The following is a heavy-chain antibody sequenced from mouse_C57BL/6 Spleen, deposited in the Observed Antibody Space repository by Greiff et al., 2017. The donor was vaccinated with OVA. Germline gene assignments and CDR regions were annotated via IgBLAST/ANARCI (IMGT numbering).Heavy chain of an antibody. V-gene: IGHV1-61*01. CDR1: GYTFTSYW. J-gene: IGHJ2*01. Sequence: QVQLKQPGAELVRPGSSVKLSCKASGYTFTSYWMDWVKQRPGQGLEWIGNIYPSDSETHYNQKFKDKATLTVDKSSSTAYMQLSSLTSEDSAVFYCARSLGEFDYWGQGTTLTVSS. D-gene: IGHD3-3*01. CDR2: IYPSDSET. CDR3: ARSLGEFDY.